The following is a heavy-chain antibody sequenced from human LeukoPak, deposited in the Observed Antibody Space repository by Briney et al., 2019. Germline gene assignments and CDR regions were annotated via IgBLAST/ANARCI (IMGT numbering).Heavy chain of an antibody. CDR3: ARDGGINYYDSSGIDY. CDR2: IYHSGST. V-gene: IGHV4-30-2*01. CDR1: GGSISSGGYY. Sequence: SQTLSLTCTVSGGSISSGGYYWSWIRQPPGKGLEWIGYIYHSGSTYYNPSLKSRVTISVDRSKNQFSLKLSSVTAADTAVYYCARDGGINYYDSSGIDYWGQGTLVTVSS. J-gene: IGHJ4*02. D-gene: IGHD3-22*01.